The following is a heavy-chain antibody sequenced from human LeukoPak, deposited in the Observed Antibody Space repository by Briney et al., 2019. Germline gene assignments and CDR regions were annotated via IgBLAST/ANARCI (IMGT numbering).Heavy chain of an antibody. J-gene: IGHJ4*02. CDR3: ARDVLYRSHF. D-gene: IGHD2-2*02. CDR1: GFIFSDHS. Sequence: SGGSLRLSCAASGFIFSDHSMNWVRQAPGKGLEWVSYISSSGSTVYYADSVKGRFTISRDNGKNSLYLQVNSLRAEDTAVYYCARDVLYRSHFWGQGTLVTVSS. CDR2: ISSSGSTV. V-gene: IGHV3-48*01.